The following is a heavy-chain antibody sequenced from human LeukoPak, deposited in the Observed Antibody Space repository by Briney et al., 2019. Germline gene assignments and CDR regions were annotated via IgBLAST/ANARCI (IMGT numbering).Heavy chain of an antibody. Sequence: ASVKVSCKASGYTFTSYYMHWVRQAPGQGLEWMGIINPSGGSTSYAQKFQGRVTMTRDTSTSTVYMELSSLRSEDTAVYYCARDPHYCGTTTCYRYFAYWGQGTLVTVSS. J-gene: IGHJ4*02. CDR2: INPSGGST. V-gene: IGHV1-46*01. CDR3: ARDPHYCGTTTCYRYFAY. CDR1: GYTFTSYY. D-gene: IGHD2-2*01.